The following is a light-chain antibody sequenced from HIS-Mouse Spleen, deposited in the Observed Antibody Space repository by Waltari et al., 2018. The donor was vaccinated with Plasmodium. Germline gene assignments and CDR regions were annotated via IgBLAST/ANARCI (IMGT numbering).Light chain of an antibody. V-gene: IGKV3-15*01. CDR3: QQYNNWPPYT. J-gene: IGKJ2*01. CDR1: QGVSSN. Sequence: EIVMTQYPATLSVSPGERATLSCRASQGVSSNLAWYQQKPGQAPRPLIYGASTRATVIPARFSGSGSGTEFTLTISSMQSEDFAVYYCQQYNNWPPYTFGQGTKLEIK. CDR2: GAS.